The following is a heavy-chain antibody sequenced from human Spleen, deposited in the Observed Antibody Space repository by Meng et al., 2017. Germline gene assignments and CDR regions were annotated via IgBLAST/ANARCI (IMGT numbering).Heavy chain of an antibody. V-gene: IGHV5-51*01. D-gene: IGHD1-14*01. CDR1: GYNFDIYW. J-gene: IGHJ4*02. Sequence: GESLKISCQGSGYNFDIYWIGWVRLTPGKGLEWMGSIYPGDSDTTYSPSFQGLVTLSVDKSINTAYLQWSSLQASDTAKYSCARLRSKLVTRNFYLDFWGQGTPVTVSS. CDR2: IYPGDSDT. CDR3: ARLRSKLVTRNFYLDF.